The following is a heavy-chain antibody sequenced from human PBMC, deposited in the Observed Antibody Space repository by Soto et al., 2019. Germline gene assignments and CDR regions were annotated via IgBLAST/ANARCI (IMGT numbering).Heavy chain of an antibody. Sequence: ASVKVSCKASGYSFNTHAMHWVRQAPGQGLEWVGWINAGNGDTRYSQKFQGRVTITSDTSATTAYMELSSLRSEDTAAYYCARNILGGTTDYWGQGTLVTVSS. CDR1: GYSFNTHA. D-gene: IGHD1-7*01. J-gene: IGHJ4*02. CDR3: ARNILGGTTDY. CDR2: INAGNGDT. V-gene: IGHV1-3*01.